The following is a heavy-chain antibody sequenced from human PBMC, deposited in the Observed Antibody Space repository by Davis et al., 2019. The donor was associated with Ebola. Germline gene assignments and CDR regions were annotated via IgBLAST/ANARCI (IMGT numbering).Heavy chain of an antibody. Sequence: AASVKVSCKASGYTFTSYGISWVRQAPGQGLEWMGWISAYNGNTNYAQKLQGRVTMTTDTSTSTAYMELRSLRSDDTAVYYCARGVGIAVAGDYFDYWGQGTLVTVSS. CDR3: ARGVGIAVAGDYFDY. CDR1: GYTFTSYG. D-gene: IGHD6-19*01. CDR2: ISAYNGNT. V-gene: IGHV1-18*04. J-gene: IGHJ4*02.